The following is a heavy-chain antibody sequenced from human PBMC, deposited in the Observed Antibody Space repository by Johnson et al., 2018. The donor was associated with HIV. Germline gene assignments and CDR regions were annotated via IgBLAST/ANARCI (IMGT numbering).Heavy chain of an antibody. D-gene: IGHD3-22*01. CDR2: INWNGGST. J-gene: IGHJ3*01. CDR1: GFTFDDYV. CDR3: ARDLMDSSDYPPDAFDV. V-gene: IGHV3-20*04. Sequence: VQLVESGGGVVRPGGSLRLSCAASGFTFDDYVMSWVRQAPGKGLEWVSGINWNGGSTGYGDSVKGRFTISRDNSKNTLYLQMNSLRVEDTAVYFCARDLMDSSDYPPDAFDVWGQGTMVTVSS.